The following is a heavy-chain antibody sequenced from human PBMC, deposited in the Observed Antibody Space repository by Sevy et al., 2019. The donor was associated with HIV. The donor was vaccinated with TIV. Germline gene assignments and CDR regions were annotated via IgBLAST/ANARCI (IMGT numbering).Heavy chain of an antibody. J-gene: IGHJ4*02. Sequence: SETLSLTCTVSGGSISSGGYYWSWIRQHPGKGLEWIGHIFFSGTTHYNPSLKSRVTISVDTSLNQFSLKLTSVTAADTAVYYCARGQLAPYFDYWGQGTLVTVSS. CDR3: ARGQLAPYFDY. D-gene: IGHD6-6*01. V-gene: IGHV4-31*03. CDR2: IFFSGTT. CDR1: GGSISSGGYY.